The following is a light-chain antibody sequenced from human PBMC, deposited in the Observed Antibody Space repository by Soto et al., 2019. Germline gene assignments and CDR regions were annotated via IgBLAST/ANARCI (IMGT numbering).Light chain of an antibody. V-gene: IGLV2-23*01. CDR1: SSDVGSYNL. CDR2: EGT. Sequence: QSALTQPASVSGSPGQSITIPCTRTSSDVGSYNLVSWFQQHPGKVPKLIIYEGTKRPSGVSDRFSGSKSGNTASLTISGLQAEDEADYYCYPYARDYAYLLGTGTKVTVL. J-gene: IGLJ1*01. CDR3: YPYARDYAYL.